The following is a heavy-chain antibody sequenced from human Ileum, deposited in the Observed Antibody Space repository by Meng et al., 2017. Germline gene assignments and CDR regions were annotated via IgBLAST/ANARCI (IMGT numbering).Heavy chain of an antibody. Sequence: SETLSLTCSVSGGSVTTASYYWSWIRQPPGGGLEWIGYVYYIGYSSHNPSLQSRVTISLDTSNNQFSLNLSSVTAADTAVYYCARGVDNSGNPDGLDVWGQGTTVTVSS. V-gene: IGHV4-61*01. CDR2: VYYIGYS. J-gene: IGHJ6*02. D-gene: IGHD4-23*01. CDR3: ARGVDNSGNPDGLDV. CDR1: GGSVTTASYY.